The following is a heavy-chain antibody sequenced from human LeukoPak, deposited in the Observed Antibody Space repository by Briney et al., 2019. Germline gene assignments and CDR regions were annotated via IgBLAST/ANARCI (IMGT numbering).Heavy chain of an antibody. CDR1: GGSFSGYY. Sequence: SETLSLTCAVYGGSFSGYYWSWIRQPPGKGLEWIGSIYYSGGTYYNPSLKSRVTISVDTSKNQFSPKLSSVTAADTAVYYCASTGGYYYYFDYWGQGTLVTVSS. J-gene: IGHJ4*02. D-gene: IGHD3-22*01. CDR2: IYYSGGT. V-gene: IGHV4-34*01. CDR3: ASTGGYYYYFDY.